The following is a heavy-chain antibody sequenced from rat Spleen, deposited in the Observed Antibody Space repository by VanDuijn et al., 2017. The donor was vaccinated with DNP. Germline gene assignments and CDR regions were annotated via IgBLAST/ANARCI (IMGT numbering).Heavy chain of an antibody. V-gene: IGHV5-22*01. CDR2: ISYDGGRN. CDR3: ARHVLPLRVWDY. J-gene: IGHJ2*01. D-gene: IGHD1-4*01. Sequence: EVRLVESGGGLVQPGGSLKLSCAASGFTFRDYYMAWVRQVPTKGLQWVAYISYDGGRNYNGDSVKGRFTISRDNAKSTLYLQMNSLTFEDMATYYCARHVLPLRVWDYWGQGVMVTVSS. CDR1: GFTFRDYY.